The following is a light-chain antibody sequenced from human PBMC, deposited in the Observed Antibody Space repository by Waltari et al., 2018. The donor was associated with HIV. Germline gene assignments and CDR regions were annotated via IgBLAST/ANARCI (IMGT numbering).Light chain of an antibody. V-gene: IGLV3-10*01. J-gene: IGLJ1*01. Sequence: SYELTQPPSVSVSPGQTARITCSGDTLPKKYTYWYQQKSGQDPVLVIYEDSKRPSGIPERCSGSSSGTMATWTSSGAQVEDEADYYCYSTDSGGKGVFGTGTKVTVL. CDR1: TLPKKY. CDR2: EDS. CDR3: YSTDSGGKGV.